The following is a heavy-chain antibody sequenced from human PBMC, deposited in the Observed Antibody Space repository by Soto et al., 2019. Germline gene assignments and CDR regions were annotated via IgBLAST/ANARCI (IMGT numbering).Heavy chain of an antibody. Sequence: QVQLVQSGAEVKKPGSSVKVSCKASGGTFSSYAISWVRQAPGQGLEWMGGIIPIFGTANYAQKFQGRVTITADESTSTAYMELSSVRSEDTAVYYCARGYCSGGSCYIVPGTLPYYYGMDVWGQGTTVTVSS. D-gene: IGHD2-15*01. CDR3: ARGYCSGGSCYIVPGTLPYYYGMDV. CDR2: IIPIFGTA. J-gene: IGHJ6*02. CDR1: GGTFSSYA. V-gene: IGHV1-69*01.